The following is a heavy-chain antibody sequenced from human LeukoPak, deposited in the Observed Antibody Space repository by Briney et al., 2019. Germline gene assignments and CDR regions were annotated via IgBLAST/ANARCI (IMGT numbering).Heavy chain of an antibody. J-gene: IGHJ4*02. CDR3: ARGLRDSCYDHHPPFGY. CDR2: IIPIFKAV. CDR1: GGTFSNYA. V-gene: IGHV1-69*05. D-gene: IGHD5-12*01. Sequence: SVKVSCKASGGTFSNYAIGWVRQAPGQGLEWMGGIIPIFKAVDYAQKFQDRVTISTDGSTTIVYMELRSLRSEDTAVYYCARGLRDSCYDHHPPFGYWGQGTLVTVSS.